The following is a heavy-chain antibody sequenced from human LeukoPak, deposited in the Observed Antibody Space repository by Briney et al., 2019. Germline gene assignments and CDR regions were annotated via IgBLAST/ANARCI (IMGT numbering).Heavy chain of an antibody. CDR1: GFTVSSNY. CDR2: IYSGGST. Sequence: GGSLRLSCAASGFTVSSNYMSWVRQAPGKGLEWVSVIYSGGSTYYADSVKGRFTISRDNSKNTLYLQMNSLRAEDTAVYYCARDKRQILTYYGMDVWGQGTTVTVSS. CDR3: ARDKRQILTYYGMDV. J-gene: IGHJ6*02. V-gene: IGHV3-53*01. D-gene: IGHD2-8*01.